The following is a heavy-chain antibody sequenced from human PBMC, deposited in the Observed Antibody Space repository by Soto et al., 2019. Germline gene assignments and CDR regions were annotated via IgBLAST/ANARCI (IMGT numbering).Heavy chain of an antibody. D-gene: IGHD3-22*01. CDR3: AHRRFDSDTSGYFYGGFDS. J-gene: IGHJ4*02. Sequence: QITLKESGPTLVKPTQTRTLTCTFSGFSLSTSGVGVCWIRQPPGKALEWLALIYWDDDKRYSPSLRNRLTITKDTSKNQVVPTLTDMDPVDTATYYCAHRRFDSDTSGYFYGGFDSWGQGTLVTVSS. V-gene: IGHV2-5*02. CDR2: IYWDDDK. CDR1: GFSLSTSGVG.